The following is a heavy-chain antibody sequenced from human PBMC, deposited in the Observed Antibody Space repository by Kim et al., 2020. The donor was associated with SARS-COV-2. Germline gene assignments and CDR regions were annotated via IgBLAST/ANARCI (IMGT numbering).Heavy chain of an antibody. Sequence: SETLSLTCAVSGGSISSSNWWSWVRQPPGKGLEWIGEIYHSGSTNYNPSLKSRVTISVDKSKNQFSLKLSSVTAADTAVYYCARVASSGSYTRPNWFDPWGQGTLVTVSS. CDR2: IYHSGST. CDR1: GGSISSSNW. V-gene: IGHV4-4*02. CDR3: ARVASSGSYTRPNWFDP. D-gene: IGHD1-26*01. J-gene: IGHJ5*02.